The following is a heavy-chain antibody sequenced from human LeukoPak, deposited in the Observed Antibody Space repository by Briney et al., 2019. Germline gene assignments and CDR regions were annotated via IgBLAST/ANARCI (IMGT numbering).Heavy chain of an antibody. V-gene: IGHV3-30*02. Sequence: GGSLRLSCAASGFTFSSYGMHWVRQAPGKGLECVSFIRYDGSNKYYADSVKGRFTISRDNSKNTLYLQMNSLRAEDTAVYYCTNDRGLRCLDWLSHEFDYWGQGTLVTVSS. CDR1: GFTFSSYG. CDR2: IRYDGSNK. D-gene: IGHD3-3*01. J-gene: IGHJ4*02. CDR3: TNDRGLRCLDWLSHEFDY.